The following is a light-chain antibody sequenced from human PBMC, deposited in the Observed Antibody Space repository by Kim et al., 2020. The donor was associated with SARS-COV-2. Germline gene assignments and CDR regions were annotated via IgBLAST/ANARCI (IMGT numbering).Light chain of an antibody. V-gene: IGKV1-39*01. CDR2: AAS. CDR1: QSISSY. Sequence: DIQMTQSPSSLSASVGDRVTITCRASQSISSYLNWYQQKPGKAPKLLIYAASSLQSGVPSRFSGSGSGTDFTLTISSLQPEEFATYYCQQSYCTPRTFGQGTQVDIQ. J-gene: IGKJ1*01. CDR3: QQSYCTPRT.